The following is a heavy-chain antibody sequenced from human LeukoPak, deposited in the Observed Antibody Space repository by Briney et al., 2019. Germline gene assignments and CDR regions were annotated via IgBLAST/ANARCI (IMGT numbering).Heavy chain of an antibody. CDR3: AGKVAATYDQE. Sequence: PSETPTLTCAVSSGSISSDNGWTWVRQPPGKGLEWIGEIYYSGRTNYNPTLQCRLTISVDKSNHQFSLSLRSVAAADTAVYYCAGKVAATYDQEWDQGTLVTVSS. D-gene: IGHD1-26*01. CDR1: SGSISSDNG. V-gene: IGHV4-4*02. J-gene: IGHJ1*01. CDR2: IYYSGRT.